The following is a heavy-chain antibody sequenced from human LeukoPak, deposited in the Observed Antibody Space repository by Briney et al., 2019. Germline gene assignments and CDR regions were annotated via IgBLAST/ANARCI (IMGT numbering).Heavy chain of an antibody. CDR1: GGSISSYY. Sequence: PSETLSLTCTVSGGSISSYYWRWIRQPPGKGLEWIGYIYYSGSTKYNPSLKSRVTISVDTSKNQFSLKLNSVTAADTAVYYCAREREGPYGYLDYWGQGTLVTVSS. CDR2: IYYSGST. J-gene: IGHJ4*02. CDR3: AREREGPYGYLDY. D-gene: IGHD2-15*01. V-gene: IGHV4-59*12.